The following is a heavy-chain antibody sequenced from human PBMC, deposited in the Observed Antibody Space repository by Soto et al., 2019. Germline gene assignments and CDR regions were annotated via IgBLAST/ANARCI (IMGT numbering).Heavy chain of an antibody. V-gene: IGHV1-69*12. CDR3: AREGLTFGPGAVGGAFDI. D-gene: IGHD2-2*01. Sequence: QVQLVQSGTEVRKPGSSVKVSCKASGGTFDSNAISWVRLAPGQGLEWMGGIIPIFGTINNAQKFQDRVNMPAEESENIVYMELSSLRSEDTAIYYCAREGLTFGPGAVGGAFDIWGQGTLVTVSS. CDR1: GGTFDSNA. CDR2: IIPIFGTI. J-gene: IGHJ3*02.